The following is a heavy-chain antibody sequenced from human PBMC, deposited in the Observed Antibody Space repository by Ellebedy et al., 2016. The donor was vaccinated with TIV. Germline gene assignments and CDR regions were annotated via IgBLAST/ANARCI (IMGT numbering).Heavy chain of an antibody. Sequence: SETLSLXXTVSGDSLSPEYWSWIRQPPGKGLEWLGYIHYSGDTKYNPSLKRRVTISLDTSKNQFSLRLTSVAAADTAVYYCARDGVEGGFHPWGQGTLVTVSS. CDR2: IHYSGDT. CDR1: GDSLSPEY. CDR3: ARDGVEGGFHP. D-gene: IGHD3-3*01. V-gene: IGHV4-59*13. J-gene: IGHJ5*02.